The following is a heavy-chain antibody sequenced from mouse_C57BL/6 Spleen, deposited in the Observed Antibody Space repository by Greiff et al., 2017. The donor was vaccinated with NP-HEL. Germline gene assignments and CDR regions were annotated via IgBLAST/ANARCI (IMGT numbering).Heavy chain of an antibody. Sequence: QVQLQQPGAELVKPGASVKLSCKASGYTFTSYWMSWVQQRPGQGLEWIGMILTNSGSTNYNEKFKSKATLTVDKSYSTAYMQLSSLTSEDSAVYYCAKSRGSGQSWCAYWGQGTLLTVSA. V-gene: IGHV1-64*01. CDR1: GYTFTSYW. CDR2: ILTNSGST. D-gene: IGHD1-1*01. CDR3: AKSRGSGQSWCAY. J-gene: IGHJ3*01.